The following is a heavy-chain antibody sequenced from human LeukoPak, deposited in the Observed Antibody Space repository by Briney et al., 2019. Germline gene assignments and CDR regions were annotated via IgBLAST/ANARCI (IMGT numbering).Heavy chain of an antibody. CDR1: GGTFSSYA. V-gene: IGHV1-69*05. D-gene: IGHD3-10*01. Sequence: SVKVSCKASGGTFSSYAISWVRQAPGQGLEWMGGIILIFGTANYAQKFQGRVTITTDESTSTAYMELSSLRSEDTAVYYCARDVAWFGLFDPWGQGTLVTVSS. CDR2: IILIFGTA. J-gene: IGHJ5*02. CDR3: ARDVAWFGLFDP.